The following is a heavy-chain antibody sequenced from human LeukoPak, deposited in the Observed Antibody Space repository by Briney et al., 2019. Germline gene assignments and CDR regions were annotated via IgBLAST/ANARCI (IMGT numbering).Heavy chain of an antibody. Sequence: SVKVSCKASGYTFTIYGISWVRQAPGQGLEWMGGIIPIFGTANYAQKFQGRVTITADESTSTAYMELSSLRSEDTAVYYCARENTYYYDSSIPRRPQDWFDPWGQGTLVTVSS. CDR3: ARENTYYYDSSIPRRPQDWFDP. J-gene: IGHJ5*02. CDR2: IIPIFGTA. D-gene: IGHD3-22*01. V-gene: IGHV1-69*13. CDR1: GYTFTIYG.